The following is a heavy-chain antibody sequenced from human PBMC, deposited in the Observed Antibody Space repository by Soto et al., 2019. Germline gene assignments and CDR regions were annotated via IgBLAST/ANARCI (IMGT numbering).Heavy chain of an antibody. CDR2: VNPSGGST. Sequence: GASVKVSCKASGYLFTAYSMHWVRLAPGQGLEWMGVVNPSGGSTKYAQNFQGRATMTRDTSTTTIYMELSSLRSDDTAIYYCAREENCSGGTCYSEYFHRWGQGTLVTVS. CDR1: GYLFTAYS. V-gene: IGHV1-46*01. D-gene: IGHD2-15*01. CDR3: AREENCSGGTCYSEYFHR. J-gene: IGHJ1*01.